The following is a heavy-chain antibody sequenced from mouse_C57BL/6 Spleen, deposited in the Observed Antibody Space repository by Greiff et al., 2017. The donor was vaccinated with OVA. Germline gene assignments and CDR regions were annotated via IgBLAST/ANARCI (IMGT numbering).Heavy chain of an antibody. J-gene: IGHJ1*03. CDR3: ARGDGSSPFDV. V-gene: IGHV1-52*01. D-gene: IGHD1-1*01. CDR1: GYTFTSYW. Sequence: VQLQQPGAELVRPGSSVKLSCKASGYTFTSYWMHWVKQRPIQGLEWIGNIDPSDSETHYNQKFKDKATLTVDKSSSTAYMQLSSLTSEDSAVYYCARGDGSSPFDVWGTGTTVTVSS. CDR2: IDPSDSET.